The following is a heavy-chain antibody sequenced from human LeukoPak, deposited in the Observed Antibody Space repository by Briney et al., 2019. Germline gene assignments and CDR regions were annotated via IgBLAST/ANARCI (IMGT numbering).Heavy chain of an antibody. CDR3: ARDNAMLDAFDI. CDR1: GGSISSYY. J-gene: IGHJ3*02. CDR2: IYYSGST. Sequence: SETLSLTCTVSGGSISSYYWSWIRQPPGKGLEWIGYIYYSGSTNYNPSLKSRVTISVDTSKNQFSLKLSSVTAAGTAVYYCARDNAMLDAFDIWGQGTMVTVSS. V-gene: IGHV4-59*01. D-gene: IGHD2-8*01.